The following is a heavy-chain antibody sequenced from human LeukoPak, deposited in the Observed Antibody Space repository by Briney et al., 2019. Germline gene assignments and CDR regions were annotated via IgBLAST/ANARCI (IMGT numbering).Heavy chain of an antibody. V-gene: IGHV4-4*09. CDR1: GGSISSYY. CDR2: IYTSGST. Sequence: PSETLSLTCTVSGGSISSYYWSWIRQPPGKGLEWIGYIYTSGSTNYNPSLTSRVTISVDTSKNQFSLKLSSVAAADTAVYYCARRVDGVVATTPYYYYYYMDVWGKGTTVTVSS. CDR3: ARRVDGVVATTPYYYYYYMDV. J-gene: IGHJ6*03. D-gene: IGHD5-12*01.